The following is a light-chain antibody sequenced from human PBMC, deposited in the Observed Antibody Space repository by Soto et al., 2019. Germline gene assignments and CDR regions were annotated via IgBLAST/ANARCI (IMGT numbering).Light chain of an antibody. Sequence: QSVLTQPASVSGSPGQSITISCTGTSSDVGAYNYVSWYQQHPGKAPKLMIYEVSNRPSGVSNRFSGSKSGNTASLTISGLQAEDESDYYCTSYTTSSTPHVLFGGGTQLTVL. CDR2: EVS. V-gene: IGLV2-14*01. CDR1: SSDVGAYNY. J-gene: IGLJ2*01. CDR3: TSYTTSSTPHVL.